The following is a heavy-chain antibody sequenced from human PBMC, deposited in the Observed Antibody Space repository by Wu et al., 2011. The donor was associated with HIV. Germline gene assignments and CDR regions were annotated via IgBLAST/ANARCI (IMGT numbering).Heavy chain of an antibody. V-gene: IGHV1-8*02. CDR3: ARVAISEQWLDSYYFDF. CDR2: MNPNSGNT. J-gene: IGHJ4*02. CDR1: GYTFTSYD. D-gene: IGHD6-19*01. Sequence: QVQLVQSGAEVKKPGASVKVSCKASGYTFTSYDINWVRQATGQGLEWMGWMNPNSGNTDYAQKFQGRVTMTRNTSMSTAYMELSSLRSEDTAVYYCARVAISEQWLDSYYFDFWGQGNPGHRLL.